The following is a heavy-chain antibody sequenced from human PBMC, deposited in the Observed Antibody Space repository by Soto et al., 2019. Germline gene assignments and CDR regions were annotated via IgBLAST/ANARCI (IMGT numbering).Heavy chain of an antibody. CDR1: GGTFSSYA. V-gene: IGHV1-69*01. J-gene: IGHJ4*02. Sequence: QVQLVQSGAEVKKPGSSVKVSCKASGGTFSSYAISWVRQAPGQGLEWMGGIIPIFGTANYAQKFQGRVTITADECTSTAYMELSSLRSEDTAVYYCARDSDYYDSSGYYSPSFDYWGQGTLVTVSS. CDR3: ARDSDYYDSSGYYSPSFDY. CDR2: IIPIFGTA. D-gene: IGHD3-22*01.